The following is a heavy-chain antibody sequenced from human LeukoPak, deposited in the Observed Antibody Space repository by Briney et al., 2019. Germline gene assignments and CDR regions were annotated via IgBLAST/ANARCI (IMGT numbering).Heavy chain of an antibody. CDR2: IYSSGST. D-gene: IGHD3-22*01. Sequence: PSETLSLTCNVSGGSIRGYYWSWIRQPPGKGLEWIGYIYSSGSTNYNPSLKSRVTMSVDTSKNQFSLKLSSVTAADTAVYYCARVTGYMIEDYFDYWGQGTLVTVSS. J-gene: IGHJ4*02. V-gene: IGHV4-59*01. CDR1: GGSIRGYY. CDR3: ARVTGYMIEDYFDY.